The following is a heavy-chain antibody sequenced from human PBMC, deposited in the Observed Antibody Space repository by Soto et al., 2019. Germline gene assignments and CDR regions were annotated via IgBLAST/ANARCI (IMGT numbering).Heavy chain of an antibody. CDR2: ISSSSSYI. CDR3: AREGYSSGWYSDY. J-gene: IGHJ4*02. Sequence: EVQLVESGGGLVKPGGSLRLSCAASGFTFSSYSMNWVRQAPGKGLEWVSSISSSSSYIYYADSVKGRVTISRDNAKNSLYLQMNSLRAEDTAVYYCAREGYSSGWYSDYWGQGTLVTVSS. CDR1: GFTFSSYS. V-gene: IGHV3-21*01. D-gene: IGHD6-19*01.